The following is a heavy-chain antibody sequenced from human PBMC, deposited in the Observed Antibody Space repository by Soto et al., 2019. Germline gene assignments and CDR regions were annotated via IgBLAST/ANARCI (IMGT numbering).Heavy chain of an antibody. CDR3: EKARYCSSTSCSSFNS. V-gene: IGHV3-23*01. CDR1: GFTFARYS. CDR2: ISGRAGNT. Sequence: GGSLRLSCAASGFTFARYSMTWVRQSPGKGLEWVSVISGRAGNTYYADSVKGRFTISRDNFKNTLYLYMSSLRAEDTALYYCEKARYCSSTSCSSFNSWGQGTMVTVSS. J-gene: IGHJ1*01. D-gene: IGHD2-2*01.